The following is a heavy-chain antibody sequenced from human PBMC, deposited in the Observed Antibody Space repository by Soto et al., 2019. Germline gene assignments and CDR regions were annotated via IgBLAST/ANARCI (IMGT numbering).Heavy chain of an antibody. Sequence: GKSRNISCNGSSYRRATSSIGWVRQIPGKGLEWMGIIYPGDSYTRYSPAFQGEVTISADKSISTAYVQWSGLKASDPAMYYCARCGGGSCYWFDPGGQGTLVNVSA. J-gene: IGHJ5*01. CDR3: ARCGGGSCYWFDP. V-gene: IGHV5-51*01. CDR1: SYRRATSS. D-gene: IGHD2-15*01. CDR2: IYPGDSYT.